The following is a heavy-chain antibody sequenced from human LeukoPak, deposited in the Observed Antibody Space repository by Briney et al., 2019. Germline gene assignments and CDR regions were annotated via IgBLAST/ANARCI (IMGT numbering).Heavy chain of an antibody. D-gene: IGHD2-15*01. J-gene: IGHJ4*02. V-gene: IGHV4-59*01. CDR3: ARYRYCSGGSCYLKPYFDY. CDR1: GGSISSYY. Sequence: PSETLSLTCTVSGGSISSYYWSWIRQPPGKGLEWIGYIYYSGSTNYNPSLKSRVTISVDTSKNQFSLKLSSVTAADTAVYYCARYRYCSGGSCYLKPYFDYWGQGTLATVSS. CDR2: IYYSGST.